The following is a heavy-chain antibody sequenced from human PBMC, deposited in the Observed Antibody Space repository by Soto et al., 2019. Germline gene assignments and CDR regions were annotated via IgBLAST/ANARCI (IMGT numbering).Heavy chain of an antibody. CDR3: ARVIYGSFDY. CDR1: GFTFSSYG. Sequence: QVQLVESGGGVVQPGRSLRLSCAASGFTFSSYGMHWVRQAPGKGLEWVAVIGYDGSNKYYADSVKGRFTISRDNSKNTLYLQMNSLRAEDTAVYYCARVIYGSFDYWRQGPLVTVSS. V-gene: IGHV3-33*01. D-gene: IGHD3-10*01. J-gene: IGHJ4*02. CDR2: IGYDGSNK.